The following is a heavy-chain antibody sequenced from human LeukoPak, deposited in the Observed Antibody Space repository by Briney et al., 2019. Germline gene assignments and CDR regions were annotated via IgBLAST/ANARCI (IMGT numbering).Heavy chain of an antibody. Sequence: ASVKVSCKASGYTFTSYGISWVRQAPGQGLEWMGWISAYNGNTNYAQKLQGRVTMTTDTSTSTAYMELRSLRSDDTAVYYCATQGGSYYYDSSGYRPLGYWGQGTLVTVSS. J-gene: IGHJ4*02. CDR2: ISAYNGNT. CDR3: ATQGGSYYYDSSGYRPLGY. CDR1: GYTFTSYG. D-gene: IGHD3-22*01. V-gene: IGHV1-18*01.